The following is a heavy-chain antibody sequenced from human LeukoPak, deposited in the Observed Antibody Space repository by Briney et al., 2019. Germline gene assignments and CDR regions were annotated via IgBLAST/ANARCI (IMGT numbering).Heavy chain of an antibody. CDR2: ITTSDGNT. CDR1: GFTFSSYT. CDR3: AKDGGLWVSAHWGDS. J-gene: IGHJ4*02. D-gene: IGHD7-27*01. V-gene: IGHV3-23*01. Sequence: GESLRLSCAASGFTFSSYTMSWVRQAPRKGLEWVSTITTSDGNTYYADSVKGRFTVSRDNSKNTLFLQMNSLRAEDTAVYYCAKDGGLWVSAHWGDSWGRGTLVTVSS.